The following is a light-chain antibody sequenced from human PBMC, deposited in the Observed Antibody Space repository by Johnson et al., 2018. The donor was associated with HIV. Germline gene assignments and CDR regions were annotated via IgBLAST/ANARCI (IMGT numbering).Light chain of an antibody. CDR2: DNN. V-gene: IGLV1-51*01. CDR1: SSNIGNNY. J-gene: IGLJ1*01. CDR3: GPWDSRLSRV. Sequence: QSVLTQPPSVSAAPGQKVTISCSGSSSNIGNNYVSWYQQLPGTAPKLLIYDNNKRPSGIPDRFSGSKSGTSAALDITELHTGDEPEYYCGPWDSRLSRVFGPGTKVTVL.